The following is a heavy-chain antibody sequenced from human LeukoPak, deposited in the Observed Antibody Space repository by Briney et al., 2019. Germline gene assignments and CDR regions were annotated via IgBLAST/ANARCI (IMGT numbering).Heavy chain of an antibody. V-gene: IGHV3-21*01. CDR2: ISSSSSYI. D-gene: IGHD3-22*01. CDR3: ARDYYKNFDY. Sequence: GGSLRLSCAASGFTFSSYTMNWVRQAPGKGLEWVSPISSSSSYIFYADSVKGRFTISRDNAKNSLYLQMNSLRAEDTAVYYCARDYYKNFDYWGQGTLVTVSS. CDR1: GFTFSSYT. J-gene: IGHJ4*02.